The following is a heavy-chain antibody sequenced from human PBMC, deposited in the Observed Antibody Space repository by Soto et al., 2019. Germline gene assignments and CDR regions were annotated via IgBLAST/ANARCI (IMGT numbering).Heavy chain of an antibody. J-gene: IGHJ4*02. CDR1: GYTFTSFG. Sequence: WASVKVSCKTSGYTFTSFGITWVRQAPGQGLEWMGWISTYSGNTNYAQNLQGRVTMTTDTSTSTAYMELTSLRSDDTAVYYCARVKGNYWGQGTLVTVS. CDR2: ISTYSGNT. V-gene: IGHV1-18*01. CDR3: ARVKGNY.